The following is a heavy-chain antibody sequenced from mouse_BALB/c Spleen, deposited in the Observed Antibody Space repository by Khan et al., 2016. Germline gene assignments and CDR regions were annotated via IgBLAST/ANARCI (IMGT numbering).Heavy chain of an antibody. CDR2: INTNTGEP. D-gene: IGHD1-1*01. J-gene: IGHJ3*01. CDR3: AEEYYGSNWFAY. CDR1: GYTFTNYG. Sequence: QVQLVQSGPELKKPGETVKISCKASGYTFTNYGMNWVKQAPGKGLKWMGWINTNTGEPTYAEEFKGRFAFSLETSASTAYLQINNLKHEDTATYFCAEEYYGSNWFAYWGQGTLVTVSA. V-gene: IGHV9-3*02.